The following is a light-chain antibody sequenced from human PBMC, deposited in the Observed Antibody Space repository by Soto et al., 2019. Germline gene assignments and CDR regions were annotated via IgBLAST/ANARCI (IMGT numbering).Light chain of an antibody. J-gene: IGKJ1*01. CDR1: QSVSGN. Sequence: ELVMTQSPATLSVSPGERATLSCRASQSVSGNLARYQQKPGQAPRLLIYGASTRATGIPARFSGSGSGTEFTLTISSLQSEDFAVYYCQQYNNWPPTFGQGTKVEIK. CDR2: GAS. CDR3: QQYNNWPPT. V-gene: IGKV3D-15*01.